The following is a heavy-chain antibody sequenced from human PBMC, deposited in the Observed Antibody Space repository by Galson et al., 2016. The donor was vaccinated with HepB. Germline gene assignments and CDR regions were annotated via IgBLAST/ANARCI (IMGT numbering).Heavy chain of an antibody. CDR1: GDSVSSKSAA. V-gene: IGHV6-1*01. CDR3: ARDAKSVDSSGSNLDY. CDR2: TYYRSKWYS. J-gene: IGHJ4*02. D-gene: IGHD3-22*01. Sequence: CAISGDSVSSKSAAWNWIRQSPSRGLEWLGRTYYRSKWYSDYAVSLKSRISINPDTSKNQSSLQLNSVTPEDTAVYYCARDAKSVDSSGSNLDYWGQGTLVTVSS.